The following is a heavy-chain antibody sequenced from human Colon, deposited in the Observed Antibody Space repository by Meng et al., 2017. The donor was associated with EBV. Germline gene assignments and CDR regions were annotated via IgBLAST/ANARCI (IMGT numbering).Heavy chain of an antibody. J-gene: IGHJ5*02. V-gene: IGHV4-4*02. D-gene: IGHD2-8*02. Sequence: QVLLQGSGAGLVKPSGTSSLTCAVSGTSISTSNWWSWIRQSPGEGLEWIGAIYHNGQTNYNPSLKSRVSMSVDESKNEFSLNLKSVTASDTAVYYCARDGGVTHIPWGQGVLVTVSS. CDR2: IYHNGQT. CDR1: GTSISTSNW. CDR3: ARDGGVTHIP.